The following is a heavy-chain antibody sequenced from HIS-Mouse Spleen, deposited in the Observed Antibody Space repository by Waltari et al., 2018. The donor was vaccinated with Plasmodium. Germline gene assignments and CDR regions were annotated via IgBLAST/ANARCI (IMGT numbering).Heavy chain of an antibody. J-gene: IGHJ3*02. CDR3: ARGMKSSSSAFDI. D-gene: IGHD6-6*01. V-gene: IGHV3-53*01. CDR1: GFTVSSNS. CDR2: IYSGGST. Sequence: EVQLVESGGGLIQPGGSLRLSCAASGFTVSSNSMSWVRQAPGKGLWWVSVIYSGGSTYYADSGKGRFTISRDNSKNTLYLQMNSLRAEDTAVYYCARGMKSSSSAFDIWGQGTMVTVSS.